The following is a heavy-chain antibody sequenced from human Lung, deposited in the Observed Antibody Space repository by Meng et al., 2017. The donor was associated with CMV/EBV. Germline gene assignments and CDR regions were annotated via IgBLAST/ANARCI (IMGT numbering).Heavy chain of an antibody. J-gene: IGHJ3*02. D-gene: IGHD3-16*01. CDR2: ISYDGSNK. CDR3: ARTGGGVSRAAFDI. Sequence: SCEASGFTFSSYAMHWVRQAPGKGLEWVAVISYDGSNKYYADSVKGRFTISRDNSKNTLYLQMNSLRAEDTAVYYCARTGGGVSRAAFDIWGQGTXVTVSS. CDR1: GFTFSSYA. V-gene: IGHV3-30*04.